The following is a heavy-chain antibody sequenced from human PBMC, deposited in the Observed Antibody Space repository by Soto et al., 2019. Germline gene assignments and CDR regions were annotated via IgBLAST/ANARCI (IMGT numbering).Heavy chain of an antibody. CDR2: ISYDGSNK. D-gene: IGHD3-3*02. CDR3: AKDGISRKYYYYGMDV. V-gene: IGHV3-30*18. Sequence: QVQLVESGGGVVQPGRSLRLSCAASGFTFSSYGMHWVRQAPGKGLEWVAVISYDGSNKYYADSVKGRFTISRDNSKNTLYLQMNSLRAEDTDVYYCAKDGISRKYYYYGMDVWGQGTTVTVSS. J-gene: IGHJ6*02. CDR1: GFTFSSYG.